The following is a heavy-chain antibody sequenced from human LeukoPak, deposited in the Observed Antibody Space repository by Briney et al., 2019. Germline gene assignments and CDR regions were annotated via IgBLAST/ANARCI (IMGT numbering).Heavy chain of an antibody. CDR2: IYYSGST. V-gene: IGHV4-59*01. CDR1: GGSISSYY. Sequence: TPSETLSLTCTVSGGSISSYYWSWIRQPPGKGLEWIGYIYYSGSTNYNPSLKSRVTISVDTSKNQFSLKLSSVTAADTAVYYCARVSGSYSRGPFDYWGQGTLVTVSS. D-gene: IGHD1-26*01. J-gene: IGHJ4*02. CDR3: ARVSGSYSRGPFDY.